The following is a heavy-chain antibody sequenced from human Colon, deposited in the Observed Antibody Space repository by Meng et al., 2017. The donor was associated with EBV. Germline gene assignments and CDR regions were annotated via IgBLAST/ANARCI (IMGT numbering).Heavy chain of an antibody. J-gene: IGHJ4*02. D-gene: IGHD1-26*01. Sequence: HAQLGQSGGKVKKPGASVKVSCKASGYTFTNYGITWVRQAPGQGLEWMGWINAYNGDTNYAQTLQGRVTMTTDTSTSTAYMELRSLRSDDTAVYYCARVEVGITSGDYWGQGTLVTVSS. CDR1: GYTFTNYG. CDR2: INAYNGDT. CDR3: ARVEVGITSGDY. V-gene: IGHV1-18*01.